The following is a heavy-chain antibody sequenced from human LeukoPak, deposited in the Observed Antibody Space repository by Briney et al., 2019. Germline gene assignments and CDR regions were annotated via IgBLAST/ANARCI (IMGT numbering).Heavy chain of an antibody. Sequence: GGSLRLSCAASGFTVSDNYMSWVRQAPGKGLEWVSIIYSAGSTNYADSVKGRFTISRDSSKNTLYLQMSSLRAEDTAVYYCTLPLRDVFDIWGQGTMVTVSS. V-gene: IGHV3-53*01. J-gene: IGHJ3*02. CDR3: TLPLRDVFDI. CDR1: GFTVSDNY. CDR2: IYSAGST.